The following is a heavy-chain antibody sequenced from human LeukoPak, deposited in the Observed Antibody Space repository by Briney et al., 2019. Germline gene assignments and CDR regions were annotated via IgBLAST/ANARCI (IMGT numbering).Heavy chain of an antibody. CDR2: IYIDGSST. J-gene: IGHJ4*02. CDR1: GFTFSSHW. V-gene: IGHV3-74*01. Sequence: GGSLRLSCAASGFTFSSHWMHWVRQAPGKGLVWVSRIYIDGSSTSYADSVKGRFTISRDNAKNTLYLQMNSLRAEDTAIYYCARARHYYDSSGYSYWFDYWGQGTLVTVSS. CDR3: ARARHYYDSSGYSYWFDY. D-gene: IGHD3-22*01.